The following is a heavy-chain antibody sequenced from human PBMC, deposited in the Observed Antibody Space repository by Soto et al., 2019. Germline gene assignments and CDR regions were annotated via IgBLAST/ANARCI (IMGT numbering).Heavy chain of an antibody. V-gene: IGHV3-66*01. CDR2: IYSGGRT. Sequence: EVQLVESGGGSVQPGVSLILSFAALGFTVSSDYMSWVPQAPGKGLEWVSVIYSGGRTYYADSVKGRFTISRDNSKNTLYLQMNIVRVEDTAVYYCAMPGGFGSGSYTADYWGQGTLVTVSS. CDR1: GFTVSSDY. D-gene: IGHD3-3*01. CDR3: AMPGGFGSGSYTADY. J-gene: IGHJ4*02.